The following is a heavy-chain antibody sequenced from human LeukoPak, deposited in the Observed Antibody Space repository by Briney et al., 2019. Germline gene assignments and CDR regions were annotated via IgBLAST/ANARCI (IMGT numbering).Heavy chain of an antibody. V-gene: IGHV4-39*01. J-gene: IGHJ5*02. CDR2: IYYSGST. Sequence: SETLSLTCTVSGGSISSSSYYWGWIRQPPGKRLEWIGSIYYSGSTYYNPSLKSRVTISVDTSKNQFSLKLSSVTAADTAVYYCARHFVPYYDFWSGYYTRWFDPWGQGTLVTVSS. CDR1: GGSISSSSYY. CDR3: ARHFVPYYDFWSGYYTRWFDP. D-gene: IGHD3-3*01.